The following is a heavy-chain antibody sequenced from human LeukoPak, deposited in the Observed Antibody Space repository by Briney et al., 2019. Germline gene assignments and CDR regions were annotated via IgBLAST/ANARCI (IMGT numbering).Heavy chain of an antibody. CDR3: ARGRPIVVVPAAINYYYAMDV. Sequence: ASVKVSCKASGYTFTSYVMHWVRQAPGQRLEWMGWINAGNGNTKYSQRFQGRVTITRDTSASTAYMELSSLRSEDTAVYYCARGRPIVVVPAAINYYYAMDVWGKGTTVTASS. CDR2: INAGNGNT. J-gene: IGHJ6*04. CDR1: GYTFTSYV. D-gene: IGHD2-2*02. V-gene: IGHV1-3*01.